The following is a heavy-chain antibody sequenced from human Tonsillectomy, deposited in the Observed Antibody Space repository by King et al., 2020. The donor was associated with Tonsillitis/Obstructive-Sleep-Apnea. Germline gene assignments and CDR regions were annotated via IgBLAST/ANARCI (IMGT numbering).Heavy chain of an antibody. Sequence: VQLVESGGGLVQPGGSLTLSCAASGFTFSSYEMNWVRQAPGKGLEWVSYISSAGSTIYYADSVKGRFTISRDNAKNSLCLQMSSLRAEDTAIYYCARGADIVVVPASQGTVDYMDVWGKGTTVTVSS. CDR3: ARGADIVVVPASQGTVDYMDV. CDR1: GFTFSSYE. D-gene: IGHD2-2*01. J-gene: IGHJ6*03. CDR2: ISSAGSTI. V-gene: IGHV3-48*03.